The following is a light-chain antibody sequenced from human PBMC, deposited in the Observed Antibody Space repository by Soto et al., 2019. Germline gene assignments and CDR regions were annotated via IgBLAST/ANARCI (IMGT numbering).Light chain of an antibody. CDR3: QQYDTSPHT. CDR1: QSITSRS. CDR2: GAS. J-gene: IGKJ2*01. V-gene: IGKV3-20*01. Sequence: EIVLTQSPGTLSLSPGERATLSCRASQSITSRSLAWYQQTPGQAPRLVIYGASSRATGIPDRFSGSGSGTDFTLSISRLEPEDFAVYLCQQYDTSPHTFGQGTKVEIK.